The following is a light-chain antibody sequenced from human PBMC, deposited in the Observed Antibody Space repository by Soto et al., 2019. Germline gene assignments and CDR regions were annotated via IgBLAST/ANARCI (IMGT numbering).Light chain of an antibody. V-gene: IGLV4-69*01. J-gene: IGLJ3*02. Sequence: PVLTQSPSASASLVASVKITCTLSSAHSDYAIAWHQQQPEKGPRYLMKFNSDGSHTKGDGIPDRFSASSSGAERYLTISSLQSDDEADYYCQTWDTDIQVFGGGTKLTVL. CDR3: QTWDTDIQV. CDR2: FNSDGSH. CDR1: SAHSDYA.